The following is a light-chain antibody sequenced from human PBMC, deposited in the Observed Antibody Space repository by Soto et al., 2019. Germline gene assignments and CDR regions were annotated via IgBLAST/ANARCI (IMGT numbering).Light chain of an antibody. CDR1: QPINKW. CDR2: DAS. J-gene: IGKJ2*01. V-gene: IGKV1-5*01. CDR3: QEYNSDRPYT. Sequence: DIQLTQYPSTVAASVGDRVTMTCRASQPINKWLAWYQQKPGKAPDLLISDASTLESEVTSRFRGSGSGTEFTLIISSLQTEDVATYYCQEYNSDRPYTFGQGTKLEIK.